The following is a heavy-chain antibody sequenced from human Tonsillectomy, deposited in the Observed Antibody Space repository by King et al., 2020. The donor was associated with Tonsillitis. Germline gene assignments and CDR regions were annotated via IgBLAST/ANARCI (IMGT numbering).Heavy chain of an antibody. CDR2: NIGSSGST. D-gene: IGHD4-23*01. V-gene: IGHV3-23*04. J-gene: IGHJ4*02. CDR3: AKARDRGGRYHFDY. Sequence: VQLVESGGGLVQPGGSLRLSCAASGFTFSSYAMTWVRQAPGKGLEWVSTNIGSSGSTFYADSVKGRFTISRDNSKNMMFLQMNNLRAEDTAVYYCAKARDRGGRYHFDYCGQGTLVTVSS. CDR1: GFTFSSYA.